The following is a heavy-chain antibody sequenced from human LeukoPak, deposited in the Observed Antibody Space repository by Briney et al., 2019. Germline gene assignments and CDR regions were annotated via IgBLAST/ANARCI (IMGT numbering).Heavy chain of an antibody. J-gene: IGHJ6*04. CDR3: ARELRYFDWLAYYYYYGMDV. Sequence: ASVKVSCKASGYTFTSYYMHWVRQAPGQGLEWMGIINPSGGSTSYAQKFQGRVTMTRDTSTSTVYMELGSLRSEDTAVYYCARELRYFDWLAYYYYYGMDVWGKGTTVTVSS. D-gene: IGHD3-9*01. CDR2: INPSGGST. V-gene: IGHV1-46*01. CDR1: GYTFTSYY.